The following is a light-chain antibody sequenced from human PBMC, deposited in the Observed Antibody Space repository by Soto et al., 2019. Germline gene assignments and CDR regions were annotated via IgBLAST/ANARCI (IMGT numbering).Light chain of an antibody. Sequence: EIVMTQSPPTLSVSPGERATLSCRASQSVSNYLAWYQQKPGQAPRLLIYGISKRATDIPDRFSGSGSGTEFTLTISSLQPEDFATYYCQQHGQWPITFGQGTRLEIK. J-gene: IGKJ5*01. CDR2: GIS. V-gene: IGKV3D-15*01. CDR1: QSVSNY. CDR3: QQHGQWPIT.